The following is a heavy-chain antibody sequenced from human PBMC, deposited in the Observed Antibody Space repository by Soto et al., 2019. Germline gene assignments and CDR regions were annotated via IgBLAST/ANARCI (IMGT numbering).Heavy chain of an antibody. V-gene: IGHV3-23*01. Sequence: EVQLLESGGGLVQPGGSLRLSCAASGFTFSSYAMSWVRQAPGKGLEWVSAISGSGGSTYYADSVKGRFTISRDNSKNTLYLQMNSLRAEDTAVYYCANPSGQLLWFLPFDYWGQGTLVTVSS. CDR3: ANPSGQLLWFLPFDY. CDR1: GFTFSSYA. CDR2: ISGSGGST. J-gene: IGHJ4*02. D-gene: IGHD3-10*01.